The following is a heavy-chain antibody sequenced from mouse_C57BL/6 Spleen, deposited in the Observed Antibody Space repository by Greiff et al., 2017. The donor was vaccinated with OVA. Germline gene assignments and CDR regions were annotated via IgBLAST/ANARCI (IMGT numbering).Heavy chain of an antibody. D-gene: IGHD3-2*02. J-gene: IGHJ3*01. CDR2: INPNNGGT. CDR1: GYTFTDCN. V-gene: IGHV1-22*01. CDR3: ARGAQATWFAY. Sequence: EVQLQQSGPELVKPGASVKMSCKASGYTFTDCNMHWVKQSHGKSLEWIGYINPNNGGTSYNQKFKGKATLTVNKSSSTAYMELRSLTSEDSAVYYCARGAQATWFAYWGQGTLVTVSA.